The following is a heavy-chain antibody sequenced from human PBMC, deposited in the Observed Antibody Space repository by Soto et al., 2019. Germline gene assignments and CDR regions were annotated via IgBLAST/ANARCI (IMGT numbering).Heavy chain of an antibody. J-gene: IGHJ5*02. D-gene: IGHD5-12*01. CDR2: FDPEDGET. CDR1: GYTLTELS. CDR3: ATGTKLEMATISWWFDP. V-gene: IGHV1-24*01. Sequence: ASVKVSCKVSGYTLTELSMHWVRQAPGKGLEWMGGFDPEDGETIYAQKFQGRVTMTEDTSTDTAYMELSSLRSEDTAVYYCATGTKLEMATISWWFDPWGQGTLVTVSS.